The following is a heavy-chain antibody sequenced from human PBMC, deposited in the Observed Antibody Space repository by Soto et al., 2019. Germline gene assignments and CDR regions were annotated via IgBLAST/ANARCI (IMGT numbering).Heavy chain of an antibody. CDR3: ARRVMGNIWYFDY. Sequence: SETLSLTCTVSGDSVRGSLYYWGWIRQPPGKGLEWIGNIFYRWNTYHNPSLKSRVTISVDTSKNQFSLRLSSVTAADTAVYYWARRVMGNIWYFDYWGQGTLVTVSS. D-gene: IGHD2-21*01. CDR1: GDSVRGSLYY. V-gene: IGHV4-39*01. CDR2: IFYRWNT. J-gene: IGHJ4*02.